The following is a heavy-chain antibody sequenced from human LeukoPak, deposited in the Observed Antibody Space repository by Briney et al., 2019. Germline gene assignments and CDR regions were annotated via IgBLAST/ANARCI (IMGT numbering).Heavy chain of an antibody. CDR2: IIPIFGRA. Sequence: PGASVKVSCKASGGTFSSYAISWVRQAPGQGLEWMGGIIPIFGRANYAQKFQGRVTITADESTSTAYMELSSLRSEDTAVYYCAFRTAAGQHGMDVWGQGTTVTVSS. J-gene: IGHJ6*02. CDR3: AFRTAAGQHGMDV. V-gene: IGHV1-69*13. D-gene: IGHD6-13*01. CDR1: GGTFSSYA.